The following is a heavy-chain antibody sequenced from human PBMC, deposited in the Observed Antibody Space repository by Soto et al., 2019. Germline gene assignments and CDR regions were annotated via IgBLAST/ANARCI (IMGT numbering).Heavy chain of an antibody. CDR1: GYTFTNYA. J-gene: IGHJ4*02. D-gene: IGHD2-15*01. CDR3: VRGIGYCSGGSCYTSKFDY. CDR2: INAGNGNT. V-gene: IGHV1-3*01. Sequence: ASVKVSCKASGYTFTNYAMHWVRQAPGQRLEWMGWINAGNGNTKYSQKFQGRVTITRNTSASTAYMELSSLTSEDTAVYYCVRGIGYCSGGSCYTSKFDYWGQGTPVTVSS.